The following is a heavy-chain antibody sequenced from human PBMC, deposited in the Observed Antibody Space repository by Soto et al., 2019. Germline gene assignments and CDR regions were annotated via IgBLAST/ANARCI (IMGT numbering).Heavy chain of an antibody. J-gene: IGHJ6*03. V-gene: IGHV3-21*01. CDR3: AQGVDIVVVVAATRDYYMDV. D-gene: IGHD2-15*01. CDR2: ISSSSSYI. CDR1: GFTFSSYS. Sequence: GGSLRLSCAASGFTFSSYSMNWVRQAPGKGLEWVSSISSSSSYIYYADSVKGRFTISRDNAKNSLYLQMNSLRAEDTAVYYCAQGVDIVVVVAATRDYYMDVWGKGTTVTVSS.